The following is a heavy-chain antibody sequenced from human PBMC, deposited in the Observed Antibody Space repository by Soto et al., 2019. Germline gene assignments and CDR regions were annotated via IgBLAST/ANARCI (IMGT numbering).Heavy chain of an antibody. Sequence: SETLSLTCTVSGGSIGSYYWSWIGQPPGKGLEWIGYIYYSGSTYYNPSLKSRVTISVDTSKNQFSLNLSSVTAEHTAVYYRARDRYWISTSCYSYYYGMDGWGQGTTVTVSS. J-gene: IGHJ6*02. CDR2: IYYSGST. CDR1: GGSIGSYY. D-gene: IGHD2-2*01. V-gene: IGHV4-59*12. CDR3: ARDRYWISTSCYSYYYGMDG.